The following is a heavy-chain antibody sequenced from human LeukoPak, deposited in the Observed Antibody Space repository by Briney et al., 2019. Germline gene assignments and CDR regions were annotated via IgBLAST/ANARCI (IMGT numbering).Heavy chain of an antibody. CDR2: IYYSGGT. Sequence: SETLSLTCTVSGGSISSSTYYWGWIRQPPGKGLEWIGSIYYSGGTYYNPSLKSRVTISVDTSKNQFSLKLSSVTAADTAVYYCARLAWGRLDYWGQGILVTVSS. CDR3: ARLAWGRLDY. CDR1: GGSISSSTYY. J-gene: IGHJ4*02. D-gene: IGHD7-27*01. V-gene: IGHV4-39*07.